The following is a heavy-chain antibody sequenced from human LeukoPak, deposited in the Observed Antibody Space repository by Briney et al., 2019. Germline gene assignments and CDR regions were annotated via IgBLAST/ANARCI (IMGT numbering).Heavy chain of an antibody. D-gene: IGHD3-10*01. CDR2: IKQDGSEK. CDR1: GFTFSNYW. V-gene: IGHV3-7*03. Sequence: GGSLRLSCAASGFTFSNYWMTWVRQAPGKGLEWVASIKQDGSEKYYVDSVKGRFTFSRDNAKNSLYLQMDSLRAEDTAVYYCAREKSAGADTGSSFYYWGQGALVTVSS. J-gene: IGHJ4*02. CDR3: AREKSAGADTGSSFYY.